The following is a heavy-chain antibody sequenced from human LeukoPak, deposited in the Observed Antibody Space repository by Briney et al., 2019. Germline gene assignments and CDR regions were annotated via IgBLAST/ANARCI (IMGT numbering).Heavy chain of an antibody. CDR2: ISSSSSTI. Sequence: GGSLRLSCAASGFTFSTYSMNWVRQAPGKGLEWVSYISSSSSTIYYADSVKGRFTISRDNAKNSLYLQMNSLRAEDTAVYYCARDACGGDCYPGWFDPWGQGTLVTVSS. CDR3: ARDACGGDCYPGWFDP. CDR1: GFTFSTYS. V-gene: IGHV3-48*01. J-gene: IGHJ5*02. D-gene: IGHD2-21*02.